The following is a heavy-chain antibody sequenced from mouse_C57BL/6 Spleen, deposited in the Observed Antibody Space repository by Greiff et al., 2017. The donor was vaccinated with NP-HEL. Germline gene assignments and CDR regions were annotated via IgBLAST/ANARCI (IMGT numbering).Heavy chain of an antibody. V-gene: IGHV1-69*01. Sequence: VQLQQPGAELVMPGASVKLSCKASGYTFTSYWMHWLKQRPGQGLEWIGEIDPSDSYTNYNQKFKGKSTLTVDKSSSTAYMQLSSLTSEDSAVYYCAVTTVVESSYYFDYWGQGTTLTVAS. CDR3: AVTTVVESSYYFDY. D-gene: IGHD1-1*01. CDR2: IDPSDSYT. CDR1: GYTFTSYW. J-gene: IGHJ2*01.